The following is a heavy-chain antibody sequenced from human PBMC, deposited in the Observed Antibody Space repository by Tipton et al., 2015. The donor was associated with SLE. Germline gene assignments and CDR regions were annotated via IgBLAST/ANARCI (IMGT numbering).Heavy chain of an antibody. V-gene: IGHV4-61*01. Sequence: TLSLTCTVSGGSVSSGSYYWSWIRQPPGKGLEWIGYIYYSGSTKYNPSLKSRVTISVDTSKNQFSLKLSSVTAADTAVHYCARDHLGEAFDIWGQGTMVNVSS. J-gene: IGHJ3*02. CDR3: ARDHLGEAFDI. CDR2: IYYSGST. D-gene: IGHD3-16*01. CDR1: GGSVSSGSYY.